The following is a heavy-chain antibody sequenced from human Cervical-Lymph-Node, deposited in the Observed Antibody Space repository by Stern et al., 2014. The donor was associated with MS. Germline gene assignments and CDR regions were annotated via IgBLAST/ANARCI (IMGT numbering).Heavy chain of an antibody. CDR3: AIRHRELWLPENYNGMEV. Sequence: QVQLQESGPGLVKPSGTLSLTCGVSGGPMSSSYWWTWVRQSPGQGLAWIGECSHSGTTNYNPSLKSRLSISIDRSRNKFSLNMTSVTAADTAIYFCAIRHRELWLPENYNGMEVWGQGTTVTISS. V-gene: IGHV4-4*02. J-gene: IGHJ6*02. D-gene: IGHD3-9*01. CDR2: CSHSGTT. CDR1: GGPMSSSYW.